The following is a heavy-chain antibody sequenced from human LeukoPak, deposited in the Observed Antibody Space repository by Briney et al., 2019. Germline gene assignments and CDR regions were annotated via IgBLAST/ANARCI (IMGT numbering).Heavy chain of an antibody. V-gene: IGHV3-30*03. CDR1: GFTFSGFG. CDR2: ISKDGSHE. Sequence: GSLILFCAASGFTFSGFGMHWVGQPPGKGLEWVSLISKDGSHEFYADSVKGRFAISRDNFKNTLFLDMASLGPEDTAVYYCARDWFESGWHLDYWGEGAVVPVSS. D-gene: IGHD6-19*01. J-gene: IGHJ4*02. CDR3: ARDWFESGWHLDY.